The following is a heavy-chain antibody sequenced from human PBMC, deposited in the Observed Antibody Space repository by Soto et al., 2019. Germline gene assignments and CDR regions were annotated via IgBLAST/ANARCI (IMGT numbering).Heavy chain of an antibody. D-gene: IGHD3-10*01. Sequence: QVQLVESGGGLVKPGGSLRLSCAASAFTFSDYYMSWIRQAPGKGLEWVSYISNTDSTIYYTDSVKGRFTISRDNAKNSLYLQMNSLRAEDTAVYYCARGSSRGSENQYGFFDIWGQGTMVTVSS. CDR2: ISNTDSTI. CDR3: ARGSSRGSENQYGFFDI. CDR1: AFTFSDYY. V-gene: IGHV3-11*01. J-gene: IGHJ3*02.